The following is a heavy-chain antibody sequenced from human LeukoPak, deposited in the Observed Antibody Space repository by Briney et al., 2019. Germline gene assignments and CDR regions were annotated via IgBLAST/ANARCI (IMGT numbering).Heavy chain of an antibody. Sequence: PGGSLRLSCAASGFTFSSYWMHWVRQAPGKGLVWVSRINSDGSSTSYADSVKGRFTISRDHAKNTLYLQMNSLRAEDTAGYYCARAYYYDSSGLFDYWGQGTLVTVSS. CDR1: GFTFSSYW. D-gene: IGHD3-22*01. CDR2: INSDGSST. CDR3: ARAYYYDSSGLFDY. J-gene: IGHJ4*02. V-gene: IGHV3-74*01.